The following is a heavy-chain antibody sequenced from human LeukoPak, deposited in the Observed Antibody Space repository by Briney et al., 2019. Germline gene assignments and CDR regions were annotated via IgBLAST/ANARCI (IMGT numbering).Heavy chain of an antibody. V-gene: IGHV3-21*01. CDR2: ISSSSSYI. Sequence: PGGSLRLSCAASGFTFSSYAMSWVRQAPGKGLEWVSSISSSSSYIYYADSVKGRFTISRDNAKNSLYLQMNSLRAEDTAVYYCARERLSSGGSSGMDVWGQGTTVTVSS. CDR1: GFTFSSYA. D-gene: IGHD2-15*01. CDR3: ARERLSSGGSSGMDV. J-gene: IGHJ6*02.